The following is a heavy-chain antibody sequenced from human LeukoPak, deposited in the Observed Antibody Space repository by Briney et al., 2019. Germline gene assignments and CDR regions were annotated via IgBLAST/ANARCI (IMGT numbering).Heavy chain of an antibody. V-gene: IGHV3-48*04. D-gene: IGHD1-1*01. J-gene: IGHJ4*02. CDR2: ISSTGNPR. CDR1: GLSFSDYS. CDR3: AREGELPGRAIDQ. Sequence: GGSLRLSCAASGLSFSDYSMNWVRQAPGKGLERVSYISSTGNPRHYAESVEGRFTISRDNAKNTLYLQMNSLRAEDTAVYYCAREGELPGRAIDQWGQGTLVTVSS.